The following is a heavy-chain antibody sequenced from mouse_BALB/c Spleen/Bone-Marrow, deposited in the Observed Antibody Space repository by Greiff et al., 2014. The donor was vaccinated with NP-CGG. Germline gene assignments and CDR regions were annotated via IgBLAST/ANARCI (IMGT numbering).Heavy chain of an antibody. CDR3: ARYGNYFDV. V-gene: IGHV3-5*02. J-gene: IGHJ1*01. CDR1: GISITTGNYR. CDR2: IYYSGTI. Sequence: QSGPGLVKPSQTVSLTCTVTGISITTGNYRWSWIRQFPGNKLEWIGYIYYSGTITYNPSLTSRTTITRDTSKNQFFLEMNSLTAEGTATYYCARYGNYFDVWGAGTTVTVSS. D-gene: IGHD2-1*01.